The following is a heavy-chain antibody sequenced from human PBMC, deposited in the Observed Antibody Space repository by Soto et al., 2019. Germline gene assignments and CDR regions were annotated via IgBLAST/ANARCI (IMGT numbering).Heavy chain of an antibody. Sequence: EVQLVESGGGLVQPGGSLRLSCAASGFTFSSYSMNWVRQAPGKGLEWVSSISSGSSFIYYADSVKGRFTISRDNAKNSLYLQMNSLRAEDTAVYYCAREYGDFPGYFDYWGQGALVTVSS. CDR1: GFTFSSYS. CDR3: AREYGDFPGYFDY. V-gene: IGHV3-21*01. CDR2: ISSGSSFI. D-gene: IGHD4-17*01. J-gene: IGHJ4*02.